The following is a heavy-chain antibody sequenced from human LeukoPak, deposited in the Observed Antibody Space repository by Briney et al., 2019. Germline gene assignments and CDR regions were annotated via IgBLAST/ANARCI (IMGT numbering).Heavy chain of an antibody. V-gene: IGHV5-51*01. CDR1: GYSFTSYW. CDR3: ARRTQMGATSPGFDY. Sequence: GESLKISCNVSGYSFTSYWIGWMRQMPGKGLEWMAIIYPGDSDTRYSPSFQGQVTISADKSISTAYLQWSSLKASDTAMYYCARRTQMGATSPGFDYWGQGTLVTVSS. CDR2: IYPGDSDT. D-gene: IGHD1-26*01. J-gene: IGHJ4*02.